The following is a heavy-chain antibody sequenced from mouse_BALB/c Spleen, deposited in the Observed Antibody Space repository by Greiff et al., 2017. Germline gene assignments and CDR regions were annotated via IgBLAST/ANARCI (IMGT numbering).Heavy chain of an antibody. CDR3: ARDGPAYGKAY. D-gene: IGHD2-1*01. CDR2: SRNKANDYTT. J-gene: IGHJ3*01. V-gene: IGHV7-1*02. CDR1: GFTFSDFY. Sequence: DVKLVESGGGLVQPGGSLRLSCATSGFTFSDFYMEWVRQPPGKRLEWIAASRNKANDYTTEYSASVKGRFIVSRDTSQSILYLQMNALRAEDTAIYYCARDGPAYGKAYWGQGTLVTVSA.